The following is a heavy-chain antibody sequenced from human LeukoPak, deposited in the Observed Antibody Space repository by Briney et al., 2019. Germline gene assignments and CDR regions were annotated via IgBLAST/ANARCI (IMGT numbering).Heavy chain of an antibody. D-gene: IGHD5-18*01. CDR2: IYYSGST. CDR1: GGSISSYY. J-gene: IGHJ4*02. Sequence: SETLSLTCTVSGGSISSYYWSWIRQPPGKGLEWIGYIYYSGSTNYNPSLKSRVTISVDTSKNQFSLKLSSVTAADTAVYYCARQRVYSFGYDFGCWGQGTLVAVSS. V-gene: IGHV4-59*08. CDR3: ARQRVYSFGYDFGC.